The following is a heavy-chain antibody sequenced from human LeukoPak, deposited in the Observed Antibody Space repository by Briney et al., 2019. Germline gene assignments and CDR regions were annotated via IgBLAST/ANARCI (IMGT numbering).Heavy chain of an antibody. CDR2: ISSSGSTI. J-gene: IGHJ4*02. CDR3: AREGYYYDSSGKLQGYYFDY. CDR1: GFTFSDYY. D-gene: IGHD3-22*01. Sequence: GGSLRLSCAASGFTFSDYYMSWIRQAPGKGLEWVSYISSSGSTIYYADSVKGRFTISRDNAKNSLYLQMNSLRAEDTAVYYCAREGYYYDSSGKLQGYYFDYWGQGTWSPSPQ. V-gene: IGHV3-11*04.